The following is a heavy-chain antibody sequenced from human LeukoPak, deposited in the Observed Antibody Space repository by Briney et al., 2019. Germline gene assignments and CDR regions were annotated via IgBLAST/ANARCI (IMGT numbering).Heavy chain of an antibody. Sequence: GGSLRLSCAASGFTFSYYSMSWVRQAPGKGLEWVSGISGSGGSTFYADPVKGRFTISRDNAKNSLYLQMNSLRAEDTAVYYCARSPYYYDSSGYSYFDYWGQGTLVTVSS. V-gene: IGHV3-21*01. CDR3: ARSPYYYDSSGYSYFDY. J-gene: IGHJ4*02. D-gene: IGHD3-22*01. CDR1: GFTFSYYS. CDR2: ISGSGGST.